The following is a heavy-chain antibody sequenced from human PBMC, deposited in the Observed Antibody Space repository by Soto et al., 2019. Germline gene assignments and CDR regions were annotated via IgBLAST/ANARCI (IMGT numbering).Heavy chain of an antibody. CDR2: IIPIFGTA. CDR3: ARDLKRAVAFYYYYGMDV. J-gene: IGHJ6*02. CDR1: GGTFSSYA. V-gene: IGHV1-69*13. D-gene: IGHD6-19*01. Sequence: SVKVSCKASGGTFSSYAISWVRQAPGQGLEWMGGIIPIFGTANYAQKFQGRVTITADESTSTAYMELSSLRSEDTAVYYCARDLKRAVAFYYYYGMDVWGQGTTVTVSS.